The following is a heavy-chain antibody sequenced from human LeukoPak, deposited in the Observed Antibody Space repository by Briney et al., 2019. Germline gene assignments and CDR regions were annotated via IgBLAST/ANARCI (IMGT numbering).Heavy chain of an antibody. D-gene: IGHD1-26*01. CDR2: MNPNSGNT. CDR1: GYTFTSYD. CDR3: ARGRRAGGSRTLNWFDP. Sequence: GASVKVSCKASGYTFTSYDINWVRQATAQGLEWMGWMNPNSGNTGYAQKFQGRVTITRNTSISTAYMELSSLRSEDTAVYYCARGRRAGGSRTLNWFDPWGQGTLVTVSS. J-gene: IGHJ5*02. V-gene: IGHV1-8*03.